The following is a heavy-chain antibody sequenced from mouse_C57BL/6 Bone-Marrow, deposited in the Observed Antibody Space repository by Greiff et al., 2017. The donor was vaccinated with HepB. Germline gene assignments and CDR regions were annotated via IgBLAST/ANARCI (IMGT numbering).Heavy chain of an antibody. CDR1: GFNIKDYY. Sequence: EVQLQESGAELVKPGASVKLSCTASGFNIKDYYMHWVKQRTEQGLEWIGRIDPEDGDTKYAPKFQGKATITADTSSNTAYLQLSSLTSEDTADYCCARWYDYDGGSAYWGQGTLVTVSA. CDR3: ARWYDYDGGSAY. CDR2: IDPEDGDT. D-gene: IGHD2-4*01. J-gene: IGHJ3*01. V-gene: IGHV14-2*01.